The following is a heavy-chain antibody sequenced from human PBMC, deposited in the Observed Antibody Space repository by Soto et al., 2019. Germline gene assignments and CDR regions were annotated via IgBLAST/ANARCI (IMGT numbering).Heavy chain of an antibody. CDR2: ISSSSSYT. J-gene: IGHJ6*02. V-gene: IGHV3-11*06. CDR1: GFTFSDYY. D-gene: IGHD1-20*01. Sequence: KPEGSLRLSCAASGFTFSDYYMSWIRQALGKGLEWVSYISSSSSYTNYADSVKGRFTSSRDNAKNSLYLQMNSLRAEDTAVYYCARDWPAYYNWNHVAVDVWRQGTTVTFCS. CDR3: ARDWPAYYNWNHVAVDV.